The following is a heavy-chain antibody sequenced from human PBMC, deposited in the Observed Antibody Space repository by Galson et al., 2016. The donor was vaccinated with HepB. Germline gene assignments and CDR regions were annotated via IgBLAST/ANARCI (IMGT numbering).Heavy chain of an antibody. CDR1: GDSINNTNYY. Sequence: SETLSLTCAVAGDSINNTNYYWSWTRQSPGKGLEWIGAMHYTGSTFSNPSPRSRISIFLDPSGNKFSLKVRSVTAADAAVYYCSTLRGLWNGAGMDVWGQGTTVTVAS. CDR3: STLRGLWNGAGMDV. CDR2: MHYTGST. J-gene: IGHJ6*02. D-gene: IGHD1-1*01. V-gene: IGHV4-39*01.